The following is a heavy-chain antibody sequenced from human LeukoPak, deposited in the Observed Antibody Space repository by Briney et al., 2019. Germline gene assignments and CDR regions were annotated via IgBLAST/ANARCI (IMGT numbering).Heavy chain of an antibody. D-gene: IGHD4-11*01. CDR2: IHWDDDK. J-gene: IGHJ5*02. CDR3: ARFDYPNWFDP. CDR1: GYSLSRSGVG. V-gene: IGHV2-5*02. Sequence: SGPTVVHPTEPLTLTRTFAGYSLSRSGVGVAWIRQPPGKALECLALIHWDDDKRYSPFLQSRLTITKDTSKNQVFLIMTNMDPADTATYYCARFDYPNWFDPWGQGTLVTVSS.